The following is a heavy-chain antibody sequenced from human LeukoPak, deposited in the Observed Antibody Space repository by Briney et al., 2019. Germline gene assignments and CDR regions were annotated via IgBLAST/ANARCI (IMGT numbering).Heavy chain of an antibody. CDR3: ARAPMIVVVFPPRLDF. D-gene: IGHD3-22*01. V-gene: IGHV1-2*02. J-gene: IGHJ4*01. Sequence: ASVKVSCKTSGYTFTGYYMHWVRQAPGQGLEWMGWINPNTGGTNYAQKFQGRVTMTSDTSISTAYMELSSLKSDDTAMYYCARAPMIVVVFPPRLDFWGHGTLVTVSS. CDR2: INPNTGGT. CDR1: GYTFTGYY.